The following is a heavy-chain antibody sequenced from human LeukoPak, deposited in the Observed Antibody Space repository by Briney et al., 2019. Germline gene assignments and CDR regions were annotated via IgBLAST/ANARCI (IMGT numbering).Heavy chain of an antibody. CDR1: GFTFSNHA. CDR3: ARRITAASTYYFDY. CDR2: ISANGINT. Sequence: GGSLRLSCVASGFTFSNHAMNWVRQAPGKGLEWASSISANGINTYYADSVKGRFTISRDNSKNTLYLQMNSLRAEDAAVYYCARRITAASTYYFDYWGQGTLVPVSS. J-gene: IGHJ4*02. V-gene: IGHV3-23*01. D-gene: IGHD6-25*01.